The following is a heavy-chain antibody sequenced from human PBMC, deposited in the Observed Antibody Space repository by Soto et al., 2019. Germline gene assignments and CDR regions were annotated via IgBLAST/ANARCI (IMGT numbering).Heavy chain of an antibody. J-gene: IGHJ5*02. Sequence: QVQLVESGGGVVQPGRSLRLSCAASGFTFSSYAMHWVRQAPGKGLEWVAVISYDGSNKYYADSVKGRFTISRDNSKNALYLQRNSRGAEDTAVYCLESGDDYGDRKAAWGQGTLVTVSS. V-gene: IGHV3-30-3*01. D-gene: IGHD4-17*01. CDR2: ISYDGSNK. CDR1: GFTFSSYA. CDR3: ESGDDYGDRKAA.